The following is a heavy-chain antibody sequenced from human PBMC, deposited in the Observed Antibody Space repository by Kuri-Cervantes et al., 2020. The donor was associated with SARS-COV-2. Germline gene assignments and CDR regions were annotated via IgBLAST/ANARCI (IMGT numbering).Heavy chain of an antibody. CDR2: INPNSGGT. CDR1: GYTFTGYY. V-gene: IGHV1-2*02. CDR3: ARDWLRGVINY. J-gene: IGHJ4*02. Sequence: ASVKVSCKASGYTFTGYYMHWVRQAPGQGLEWMGWINPNSGGTNYAQKFQGRVTTTRDTSISTAYMELSRLRSDDTAVYHCARDWLRGVINYWGQGTLVTVSS. D-gene: IGHD3-10*01.